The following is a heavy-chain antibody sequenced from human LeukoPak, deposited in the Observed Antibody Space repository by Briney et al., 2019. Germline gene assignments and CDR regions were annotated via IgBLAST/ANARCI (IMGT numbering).Heavy chain of an antibody. Sequence: PGGSLRLSCAASGFTFSSYAMSWVRQAPGKGLEWVSAISGSGGSTYYADSVKGRFTISRDNSKNTLYLQMNSLRAEDTAVYYCASSRGRYYYDSSGRDYWGQGTLVTVSS. CDR3: ASSRGRYYYDSSGRDY. V-gene: IGHV3-23*01. CDR2: ISGSGGST. CDR1: GFTFSSYA. J-gene: IGHJ4*02. D-gene: IGHD3-22*01.